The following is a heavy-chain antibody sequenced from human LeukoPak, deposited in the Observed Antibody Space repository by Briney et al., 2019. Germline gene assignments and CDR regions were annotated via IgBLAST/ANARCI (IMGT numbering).Heavy chain of an antibody. J-gene: IGHJ4*02. CDR3: ASGLGKGPYTAMVKPFDY. D-gene: IGHD5-18*01. V-gene: IGHV1-69*04. CDR1: GGTFSSYA. Sequence: GASVKVSCKASGGTFSSYAISWVRQAPGQGLEWMGRIIPILGIANYAQKFQGRVTITADKSTSTAYMELSSLRSEDTAVYYCASGLGKGPYTAMVKPFDYWGQGTLVTVSS. CDR2: IIPILGIA.